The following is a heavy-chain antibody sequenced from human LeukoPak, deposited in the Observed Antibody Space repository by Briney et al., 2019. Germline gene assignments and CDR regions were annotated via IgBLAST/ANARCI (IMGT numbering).Heavy chain of an antibody. D-gene: IGHD1-26*01. CDR2: IYYSGST. J-gene: IGHJ3*02. CDR3: AREGEYSGSYYGAFDI. V-gene: IGHV4-31*11. CDR1: GGSISSGGYY. Sequence: SETLSLTCAVSGGSISSGGYYWSWIRQHPGKDLEWIGYIYYSGSTYYNPSLKSRVIISEETSKNQFSLKLSSVTAADTAVYYCAREGEYSGSYYGAFDIWGQGAMVTVSS.